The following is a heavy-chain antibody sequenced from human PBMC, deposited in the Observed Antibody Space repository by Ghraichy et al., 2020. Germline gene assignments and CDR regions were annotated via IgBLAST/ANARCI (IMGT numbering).Heavy chain of an antibody. CDR3: ASLPTIYGSGSYPEGYYYYYGMDV. Sequence: SETLSLTCTVSGGSISSGGYYWSWIRQHPGKGLEWIGYIYYSGSTYYNPSLKSRVTISVDTSKNQFSLKLSSVTAADTAVYYCASLPTIYGSGSYPEGYYYYYGMDVWGQGTTVTVSS. D-gene: IGHD3-10*01. CDR1: GGSISSGGYY. J-gene: IGHJ6*02. V-gene: IGHV4-31*03. CDR2: IYYSGST.